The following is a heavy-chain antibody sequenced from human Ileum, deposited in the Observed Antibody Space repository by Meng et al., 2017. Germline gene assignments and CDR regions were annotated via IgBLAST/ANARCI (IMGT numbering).Heavy chain of an antibody. CDR2: IDQSGNS. J-gene: IGHJ4*02. D-gene: IGHD4/OR15-4a*01. CDR3: ARHGGYYQDF. Sequence: QTPSPPCDASGASLGANSYWRWVRQPPGKGLAWIGQIDQSGNSYYSPSLKSRVTMSIDKSKNQFSLRLTSVTAADTAVYYCARHGGYYQDFWGQGTLVTVSS. V-gene: IGHV4/OR15-8*02. CDR1: GASLGANSY.